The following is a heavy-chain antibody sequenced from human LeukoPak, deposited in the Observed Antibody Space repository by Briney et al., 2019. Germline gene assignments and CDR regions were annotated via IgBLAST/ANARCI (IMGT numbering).Heavy chain of an antibody. J-gene: IGHJ6*03. Sequence: ASVKVSCKVSGYTLTELSMHWVRQATGQGLEWMGWMNPNSGNTGYAQKFQGRVTITRNTSISTAYMELSSLRSEDTAVYYCARDYYYGSGPDYYYYYMDVWGKGTTVTVSS. CDR1: GYTLTELS. V-gene: IGHV1-8*03. CDR2: MNPNSGNT. CDR3: ARDYYYGSGPDYYYYYMDV. D-gene: IGHD3-10*01.